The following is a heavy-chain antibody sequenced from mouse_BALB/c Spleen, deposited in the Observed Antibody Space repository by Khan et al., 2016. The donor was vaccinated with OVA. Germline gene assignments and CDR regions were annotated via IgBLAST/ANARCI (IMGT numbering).Heavy chain of an antibody. CDR1: GFTFSTYG. CDR3: ARLAYYYDSEGFAY. V-gene: IGHV5-6*01. D-gene: IGHD1-1*01. Sequence: EVELVESGGDLVKPGGSLKLSCAASGFTFSTYGMSWVRQTPDKRLEWVATVSTGGGYTYYPASVKGRFTISRDNAKNTLYLQMSSLKSEDKAMFYCARLAYYYDSEGFAYWGQGTLVTVSA. J-gene: IGHJ3*01. CDR2: VSTGGGYT.